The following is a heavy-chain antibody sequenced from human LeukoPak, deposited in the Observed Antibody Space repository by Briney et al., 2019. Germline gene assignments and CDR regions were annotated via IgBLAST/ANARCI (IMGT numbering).Heavy chain of an antibody. Sequence: PSQTLSLTCTVSGGSISSGDYYWSWIRQPPGKGLEWIGYNYYSGSTYYNPSLKSRVTISVDTSKNQFSLKLSSVTAADTAVYYCARVSLSLNDAFDIWGQGTMVTVSS. CDR2: NYYSGST. V-gene: IGHV4-30-4*01. CDR1: GGSISSGDYY. CDR3: ARVSLSLNDAFDI. J-gene: IGHJ3*02.